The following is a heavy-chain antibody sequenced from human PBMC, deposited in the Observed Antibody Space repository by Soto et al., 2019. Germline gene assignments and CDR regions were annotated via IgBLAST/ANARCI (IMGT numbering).Heavy chain of an antibody. CDR1: GFTFSSYS. CDR2: ISSSSSYI. D-gene: IGHD5-18*01. V-gene: IGHV3-21*01. J-gene: IGHJ6*02. CDR3: ARDQWSAMVRDYYYYGMDV. Sequence: PGGSLRLSCAASGFTFSSYSMNWVRQAPGKGLEWVSSISSSSSYIYYADSVKGRFTISRDNAKNSLYLQMNSLRAEDTAVYYCARDQWSAMVRDYYYYGMDVWGQGTTVTVSS.